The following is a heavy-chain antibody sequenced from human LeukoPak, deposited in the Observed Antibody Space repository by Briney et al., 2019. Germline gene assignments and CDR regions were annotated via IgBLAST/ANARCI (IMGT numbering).Heavy chain of an antibody. V-gene: IGHV3-30-3*01. CDR3: AAGSGSYYPDYYGMDV. J-gene: IGHJ6*02. CDR2: ISYDGSNK. CDR1: GFTFSSYA. Sequence: GGSLRLSCAASGFTFSSYAMHWVRQAPGKGLEWVAVISYDGSNKYYADAVKGRFTIPRDNSKNTLYLQMNSLRAEDTAVYYCAAGSGSYYPDYYGMDVWGQGTTVTVSS. D-gene: IGHD3-10*01.